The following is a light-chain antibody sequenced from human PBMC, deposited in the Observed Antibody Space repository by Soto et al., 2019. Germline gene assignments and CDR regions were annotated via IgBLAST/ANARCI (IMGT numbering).Light chain of an antibody. J-gene: IGKJ4*01. CDR2: AAS. CDR1: QSISSY. CDR3: QQYYSYPLT. Sequence: IHITQSPSSLSSSVLYIFTITFRASQSISSYLNWYQQKPGKAPKLLIYAASTLQSGVPSRFSGSGSGTDFTLTISCLQSEDFATYYCQQYYSYPLTFGGGTKVDI. V-gene: IGKV1-39*01.